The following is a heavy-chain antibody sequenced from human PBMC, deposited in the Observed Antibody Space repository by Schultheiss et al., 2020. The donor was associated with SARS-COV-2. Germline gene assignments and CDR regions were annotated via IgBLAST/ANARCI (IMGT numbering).Heavy chain of an antibody. CDR1: GDSISRYY. J-gene: IGHJ4*02. D-gene: IGHD2-15*01. Sequence: SQTLSLTCIVSGDSISRYYWSWIRQPPGKGLEWIGYLYNSGSTNYNPSLKSRVTMSVDASKNQFSVTVNSVTAADTAVYYCARSPDISGGEFGYWGQGTLVTVSS. V-gene: IGHV4-4*09. CDR3: ARSPDISGGEFGY. CDR2: LYNSGST.